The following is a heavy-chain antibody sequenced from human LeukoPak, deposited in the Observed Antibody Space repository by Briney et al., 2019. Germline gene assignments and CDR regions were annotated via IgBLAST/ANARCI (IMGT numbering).Heavy chain of an antibody. J-gene: IGHJ4*02. D-gene: IGHD5-18*01. CDR1: GGSISSSSYY. CDR2: IYYSGST. V-gene: IGHV4-39*01. CDR3: ARSIRGYSYGYGN. Sequence: SETLSLTCTVSGGSISSSSYYWGWIRQPPGKGLEWIGSIYYSGSTYYNPSLKSRVTISVDTSKNQFSLKLSSVTAANTAVYYCARSIRGYSYGYGNWGQGTLVTVSS.